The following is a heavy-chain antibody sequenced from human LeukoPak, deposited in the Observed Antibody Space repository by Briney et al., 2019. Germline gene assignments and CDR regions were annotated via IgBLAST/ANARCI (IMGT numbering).Heavy chain of an antibody. CDR3: ARGPDYVGDQFDY. J-gene: IGHJ4*02. D-gene: IGHD4-23*01. CDR2: IYTSGST. CDR1: GGSISSGSYY. V-gene: IGHV4-61*02. Sequence: SETLSLTCTVSGGSISSGSYYWSWIRQPAGKGLEWIGRIYTSGSTNYNPSLKSRVTISVDTSKNQFSLKLSSVTAADTAVYYCARGPDYVGDQFDYWGQGTLVTVSS.